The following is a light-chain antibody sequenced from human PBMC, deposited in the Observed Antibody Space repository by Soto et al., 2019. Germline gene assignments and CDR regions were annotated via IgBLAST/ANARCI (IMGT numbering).Light chain of an antibody. CDR1: QSVSSY. J-gene: IGKJ5*01. V-gene: IGKV3-11*01. Sequence: EIVLTQSPATLSLSPGERATLSCRASQSVSSYLAWYQQKPGQAPRLLIYDASNRATGIPARFSGSGSGTDFTLTISSLEPEDFAVYYCQQRSNWPPRITFGQGT. CDR2: DAS. CDR3: QQRSNWPPRIT.